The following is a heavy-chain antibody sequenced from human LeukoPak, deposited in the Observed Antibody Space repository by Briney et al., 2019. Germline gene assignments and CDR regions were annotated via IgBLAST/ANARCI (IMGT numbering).Heavy chain of an antibody. Sequence: PSETLSLTCTVSGGSISSYYWSWIRQPPGKGLEWIGYIYYSGSTNYNPSLKSRVTISVDTSKNQFSLKLSYVTAADTAVYYCARESQEKYYFDYWGQGTLVTVSS. CDR2: IYYSGST. J-gene: IGHJ4*02. D-gene: IGHD5-24*01. V-gene: IGHV4-59*12. CDR1: GGSISSYY. CDR3: ARESQEKYYFDY.